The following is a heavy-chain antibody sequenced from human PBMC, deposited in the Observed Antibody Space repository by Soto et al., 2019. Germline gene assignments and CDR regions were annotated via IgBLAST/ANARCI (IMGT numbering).Heavy chain of an antibody. V-gene: IGHV4-30-2*01. CDR1: GGSISSGGYS. CDR3: ARVSSGRMSGGWFDP. D-gene: IGHD3-10*01. Sequence: SETLSLTCAVSGGSISSGGYSWSWIRQPPGKGLEWIGYIYHSGSTYYNPSLKSRVTISVDRSKNQFSLKLSSVTAADTAVYHCARVSSGRMSGGWFDPWGQGTLVTVSS. CDR2: IYHSGST. J-gene: IGHJ5*02.